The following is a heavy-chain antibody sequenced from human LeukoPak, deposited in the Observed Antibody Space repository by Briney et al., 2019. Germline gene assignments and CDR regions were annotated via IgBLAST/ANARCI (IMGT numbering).Heavy chain of an antibody. D-gene: IGHD3-22*01. Sequence: GGSLRLSCAASGFTFSSYAMHWVRQAPGKGLEWVAVISYDGSNKYYADSVKGRFTISRDNSKNTLYLQMNSLRAEDTAVYYCARAVDMIVVVEYYIDYWGQGTLVTVSS. CDR3: ARAVDMIVVVEYYIDY. CDR1: GFTFSSYA. V-gene: IGHV3-30-3*01. CDR2: ISYDGSNK. J-gene: IGHJ4*02.